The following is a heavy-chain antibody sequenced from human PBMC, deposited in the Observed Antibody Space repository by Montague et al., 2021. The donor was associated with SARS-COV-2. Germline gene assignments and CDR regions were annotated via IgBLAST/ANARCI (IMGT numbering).Heavy chain of an antibody. V-gene: IGHV4-39*01. Sequence: IYYSGSTYYNPSLKSRVTISVDTSKNQFSLKLRSVTAAETAVYYCARQDPYSKQKFYYYYYYMEVGGKGNRGNV. J-gene: IGHJ6*03. CDR2: IYYSGST. D-gene: IGHD4-11*01. CDR3: ARQDPYSKQKFYYYYYYMEV.